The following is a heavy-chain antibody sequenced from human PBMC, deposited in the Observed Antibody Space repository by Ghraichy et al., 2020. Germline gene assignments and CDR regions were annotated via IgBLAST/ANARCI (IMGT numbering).Heavy chain of an antibody. CDR3: AKVSYFDWLSPSLYFDY. V-gene: IGHV3-11*04. CDR2: ISSSGSTI. Sequence: GGSLRLSCAASRFTFSDYYMSWIHQAPGKGLEWVSYISSSGSTIYYADSVKGRFTISRDNAKNSLYLQMNSLRAEDTAVYYCAKVSYFDWLSPSLYFDYWGQGTLVTVSS. CDR1: RFTFSDYY. J-gene: IGHJ4*02. D-gene: IGHD3-9*01.